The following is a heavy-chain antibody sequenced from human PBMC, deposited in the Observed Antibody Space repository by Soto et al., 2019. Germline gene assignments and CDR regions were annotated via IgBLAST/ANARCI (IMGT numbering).Heavy chain of an antibody. CDR3: ARHRGGSSSLEF. CDR2: IYHSGST. V-gene: IGHV4-4*02. CDR1: GGSISSSNW. J-gene: IGHJ4*02. Sequence: SETLSLTCAVSGGSISSSNWWSWVRQPPGKGLEWIGEIYHSGSTNYNPSLTSRVTISIDTSKNQFSLNLRSVTAADTAVYYCARHRGGSSSLEFWGQGTLVTVS. D-gene: IGHD6-13*01.